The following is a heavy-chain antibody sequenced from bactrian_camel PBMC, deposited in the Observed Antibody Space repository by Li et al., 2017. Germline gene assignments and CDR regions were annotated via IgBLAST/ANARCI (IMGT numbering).Heavy chain of an antibody. CDR3: AIGGATPCTVRGGSMPYDY. D-gene: IGHD6*01. CDR2: IYFDSDRTIHTE. CDR1: GVTSGTYL. J-gene: IGHJ4*01. V-gene: IGHV3S6*01. Sequence: HVQLVESGGGSVQTGGSLRLSCARSGVTSGTYLVAWFRQGPGKEREGVAYIYFDSDRTIHTESYADSVKDRFTISRDGAMMTLYLQMNGLKPEDTAMYYCAIGGATPCTVRGGSMPYDYWGQGTQVTVS.